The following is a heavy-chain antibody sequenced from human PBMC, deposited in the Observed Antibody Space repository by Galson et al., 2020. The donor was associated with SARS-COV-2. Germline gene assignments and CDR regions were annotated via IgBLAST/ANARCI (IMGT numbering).Heavy chain of an antibody. CDR2: IKSKTDGGTT. CDR3: TTEPIAVAGPGAFDI. CDR1: GFTFSNAW. J-gene: IGHJ3*02. D-gene: IGHD6-19*01. V-gene: IGHV3-15*01. Sequence: GGSLRLSCAASGFTFSNAWMSWVRQAPGKGLEWVGRIKSKTDGGTTDYAAPVKGRFTISRDDSKNTLYLQMNSLKTEDTAVYYCTTEPIAVAGPGAFDIWGQGTMVTVSS.